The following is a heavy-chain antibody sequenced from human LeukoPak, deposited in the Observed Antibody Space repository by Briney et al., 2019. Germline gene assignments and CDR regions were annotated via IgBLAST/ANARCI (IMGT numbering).Heavy chain of an antibody. CDR3: ARGVKYQLLLNWFDP. CDR2: INHSGST. V-gene: IGHV4-34*01. D-gene: IGHD2-2*01. J-gene: IGHJ5*02. Sequence: SETLSLTCAVYGGSFSGYYWSWIRQPPGTGLERIGEINHSGSTNYNPSLKSRVTISVDTSKNQFSLKLSSVTAADTAVYYCARGVKYQLLLNWFDPWGQGTLVTVSS. CDR1: GGSFSGYY.